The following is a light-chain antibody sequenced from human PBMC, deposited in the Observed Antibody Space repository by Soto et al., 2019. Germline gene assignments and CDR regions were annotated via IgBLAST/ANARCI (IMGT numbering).Light chain of an antibody. J-gene: IGKJ1*01. CDR2: DAS. CDR3: QHRSNWPWT. Sequence: EIVLTQSPATLSLSPGERASLSCRASSSVSSYLAWYQQKPGQAPRLLIYDASNRATGIPARFSGSGSGTDFTLTISSLEPEDFAVYYCQHRSNWPWTFDQGTKVEIK. CDR1: SSVSSY. V-gene: IGKV3-11*01.